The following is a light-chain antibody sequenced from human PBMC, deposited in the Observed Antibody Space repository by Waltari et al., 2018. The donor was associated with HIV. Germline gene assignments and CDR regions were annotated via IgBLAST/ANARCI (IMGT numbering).Light chain of an antibody. CDR2: DTS. J-gene: IGLJ2*01. V-gene: IGLV7-46*01. CDR3: LLFYSGVRV. Sequence: QAVVTQEPSLTVSPGGTITLTCGSSTGTVTSGHYPSWYQQRPGPPPRTLIYDTSIIKPWTPARFSGSLLGGKAALTLSGAQPEDEAEYYCLLFYSGVRVFGGGTKLTVL. CDR1: TGTVTSGHY.